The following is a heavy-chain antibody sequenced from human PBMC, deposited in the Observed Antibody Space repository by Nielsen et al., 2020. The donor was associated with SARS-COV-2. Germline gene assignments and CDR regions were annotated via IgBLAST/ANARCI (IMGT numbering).Heavy chain of an antibody. CDR2: INWNGGST. CDR1: GFTFSSYE. D-gene: IGHD3-10*01. J-gene: IGHJ3*02. V-gene: IGHV3-20*01. Sequence: GGSLRLSCAASGFTFSSYEMNWVRQAPGKGLEWVSGINWNGGSTGYADSVKGRFTISRDNAKNSLYLQMNSLRAEDTALYHCARSVGPLGAHAFDIWGQGTMVTVSS. CDR3: ARSVGPLGAHAFDI.